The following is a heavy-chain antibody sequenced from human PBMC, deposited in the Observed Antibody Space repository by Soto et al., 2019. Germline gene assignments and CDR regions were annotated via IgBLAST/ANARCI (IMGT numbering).Heavy chain of an antibody. CDR2: ISSSSSYI. D-gene: IGHD3-22*01. J-gene: IGHJ5*02. CDR3: ARLNYYDSSGYYLDCFDP. CDR1: GFTFSSYS. V-gene: IGHV3-21*01. Sequence: GGSLRLSCAASGFTFSSYSMNWVRQAPGKGLEWVSSISSSSSYIYYADSVKGRFTISRDNAKNSLYLQMNSLRAEDTAVYYCARLNYYDSSGYYLDCFDPWGQGTLVTVSS.